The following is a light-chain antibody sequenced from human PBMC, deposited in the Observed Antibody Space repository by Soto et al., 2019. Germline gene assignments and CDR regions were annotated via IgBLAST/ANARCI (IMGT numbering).Light chain of an antibody. CDR1: SSDVGGYNY. CDR2: EVS. Sequence: QSVLTQPASVSGSPGHSITISCTGTSSDVGGYNYVSWYQQHPGKAPKLMIYEVSNRPSGVSNRFSGSKSGNTASLAISGLQAEDEADYYCSSYTSSSTPYVFGTGTKV. V-gene: IGLV2-14*01. CDR3: SSYTSSSTPYV. J-gene: IGLJ1*01.